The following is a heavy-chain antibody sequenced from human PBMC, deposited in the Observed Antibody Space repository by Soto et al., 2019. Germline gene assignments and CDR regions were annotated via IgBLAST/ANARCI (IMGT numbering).Heavy chain of an antibody. J-gene: IGHJ4*02. V-gene: IGHV3-7*01. CDR1: GFTFSRYW. CDR2: IKQDGIEK. CDR3: ARGSYSSGPYYFDF. D-gene: IGHD6-19*01. Sequence: PGGSLRLSCAASGFTFSRYWMSWVRQAPGKGLEWVANIKQDGIEKYYVDSVKGRFTNSRDNAKNSLYLQMNSLRAEDTAVYYCARGSYSSGPYYFDFWGQGALVTVSS.